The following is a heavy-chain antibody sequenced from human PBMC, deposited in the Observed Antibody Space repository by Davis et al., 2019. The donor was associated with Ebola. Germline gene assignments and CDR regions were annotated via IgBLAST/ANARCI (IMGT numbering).Heavy chain of an antibody. CDR1: GYTFTSYG. CDR3: ARVGSRVEWLSRGMDV. Sequence: AASVTVSCKASGYTFTSYGISWVRQAPGQGLEWVGWISTYNGIANYAQQFKGRVMATDTSTNTAYMELRSLTSDDTAVYYCARVGSRVEWLSRGMDVWGLGTTVTVSS. J-gene: IGHJ6*02. D-gene: IGHD3-3*01. V-gene: IGHV1-18*04. CDR2: ISTYNGIA.